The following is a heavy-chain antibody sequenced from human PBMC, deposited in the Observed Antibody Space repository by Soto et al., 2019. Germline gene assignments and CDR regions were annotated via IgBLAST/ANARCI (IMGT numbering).Heavy chain of an antibody. D-gene: IGHD3-3*01. Sequence: ASVKVSCKASGYSFSDWYIHWVRQVPGQGLEWMGWIKPNTGETMFAHKVRGGVSLTTATSVSTAYMELRNLRSDDTAVYFCARQITSPIGVWSGSLHFDQWGQGTLVTVSS. CDR2: IKPNTGET. V-gene: IGHV1-2*07. CDR3: ARQITSPIGVWSGSLHFDQ. J-gene: IGHJ4*02. CDR1: GYSFSDWY.